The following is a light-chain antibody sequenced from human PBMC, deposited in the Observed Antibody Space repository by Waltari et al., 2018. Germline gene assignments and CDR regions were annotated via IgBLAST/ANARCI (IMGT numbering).Light chain of an antibody. CDR1: ESVRSY. J-gene: IGKJ1*01. CDR3: QQFYTTPPT. CDR2: DAS. V-gene: IGKV3-11*01. Sequence: EIVLTQSPATLSLSPGEGATLSCRASESVRSYLAWYQQKPGQAPRLLIYDASNRASGFPARFSGSGSGTDFSLSISSLEPEDFAVYYCQQFYTTPPTFGQGTKVEIK.